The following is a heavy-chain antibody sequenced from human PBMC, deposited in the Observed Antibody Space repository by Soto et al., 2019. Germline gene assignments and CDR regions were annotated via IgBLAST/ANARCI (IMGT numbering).Heavy chain of an antibody. D-gene: IGHD3-16*02. CDR1: GFTFSSYE. J-gene: IGHJ4*02. Sequence: GGSLRLSCAASGFTFSSYEMNWVRQAPGKGLEWVSYISSGGSTIYYADSVRGRFTISRDNAKNSLYLQMNSLRAEDTAVYYCARDDSGYPSYFHYWGQGTLVTVSS. CDR2: ISSGGSTI. V-gene: IGHV3-48*03. CDR3: ARDDSGYPSYFHY.